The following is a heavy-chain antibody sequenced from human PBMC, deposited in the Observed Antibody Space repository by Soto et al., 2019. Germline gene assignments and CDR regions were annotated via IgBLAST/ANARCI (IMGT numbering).Heavy chain of an antibody. D-gene: IGHD4-4*01. CDR1: GFTFTSSA. J-gene: IGHJ3*02. Sequence: SVKVSCKASGFTFTSSAMQWVRQARGQRLEWIGWIVVGSGNTNYAQKFQERVTITRDMSTSTAYMELSSLRSEDTAVYYCAAEAGFYSGIDAFDIWGQGTMVTVSS. V-gene: IGHV1-58*02. CDR3: AAEAGFYSGIDAFDI. CDR2: IVVGSGNT.